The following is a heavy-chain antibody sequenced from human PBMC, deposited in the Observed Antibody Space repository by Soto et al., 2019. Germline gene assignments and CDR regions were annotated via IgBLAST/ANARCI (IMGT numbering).Heavy chain of an antibody. Sequence: QVQVKESGPGLVKPSETLSLTCTVSGGSISDYSWSWIRQSAGKGLEWLGRISTSGNSHYHPSIRSRVTMSIETSKNQFSLILRSVTAADTAVYYCARESGENWTYDVEWGQGTLVTVSS. D-gene: IGHD1-7*01. CDR2: ISTSGNS. V-gene: IGHV4-4*07. CDR3: ARESGENWTYDVE. J-gene: IGHJ4*02. CDR1: GGSISDYS.